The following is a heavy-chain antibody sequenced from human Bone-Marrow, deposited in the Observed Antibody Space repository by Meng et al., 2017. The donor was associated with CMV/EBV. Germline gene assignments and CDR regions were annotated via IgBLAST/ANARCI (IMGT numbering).Heavy chain of an antibody. J-gene: IGHJ4*02. Sequence: GEPLRLSCAPSGFTFSSYSMNWVRQAPGKGLEWVSYISSSSSTIYYADSVKGRFTISRDNAKNSLYLQMNSLRAEDTAVYYCAKDEAVAGLLFDYWGQGTLVTVSS. V-gene: IGHV3-48*04. CDR1: GFTFSSYS. D-gene: IGHD6-19*01. CDR3: AKDEAVAGLLFDY. CDR2: ISSSSSTI.